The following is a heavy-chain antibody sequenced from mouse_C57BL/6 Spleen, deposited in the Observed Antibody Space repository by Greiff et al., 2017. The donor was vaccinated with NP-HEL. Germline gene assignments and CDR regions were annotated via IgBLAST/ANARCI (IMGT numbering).Heavy chain of an antibody. Sequence: DVKLVESGGGLVKPGGSLKLSCAASGFTFSDYGMHWVRQAPEKGLEWVAYISSGSSTIYYADTVKGRFTISRDNAKNTLFLQITSLRSEDTAMYYCARNDGSSYYFDYWGQGTTLTVSS. CDR2: ISSGSSTI. CDR1: GFTFSDYG. J-gene: IGHJ2*01. D-gene: IGHD2-3*01. V-gene: IGHV5-17*01. CDR3: ARNDGSSYYFDY.